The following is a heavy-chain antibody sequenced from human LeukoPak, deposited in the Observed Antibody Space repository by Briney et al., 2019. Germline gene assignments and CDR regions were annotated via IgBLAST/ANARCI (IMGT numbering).Heavy chain of an antibody. Sequence: GASVKVSCKASGYTFTSYGIRWVRQAPGQGLEWMGWISAYNGNTNYAQKLQGRVTMTTDTSTSTAYMELRSLRSDDTAVYYCTRDHYDTFRWFDPWGQGTLVTVSS. CDR2: ISAYNGNT. CDR1: GYTFTSYG. V-gene: IGHV1-18*01. CDR3: TRDHYDTFRWFDP. J-gene: IGHJ5*02. D-gene: IGHD3-9*01.